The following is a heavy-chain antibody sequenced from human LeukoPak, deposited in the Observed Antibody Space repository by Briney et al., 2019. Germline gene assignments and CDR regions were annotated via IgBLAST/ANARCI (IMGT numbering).Heavy chain of an antibody. Sequence: GGTLRLSCAASGFTFSSYGMSWVRQAPGKGLEWVSAISGSGGSTYYTDSVKGRFTISRDNSKNTLYLQMNSLRAEDTAVYYCAKYESGGGGGNYFDYWGQGTLVTVSS. J-gene: IGHJ4*02. CDR2: ISGSGGST. D-gene: IGHD3-22*01. V-gene: IGHV3-23*01. CDR3: AKYESGGGGGNYFDY. CDR1: GFTFSSYG.